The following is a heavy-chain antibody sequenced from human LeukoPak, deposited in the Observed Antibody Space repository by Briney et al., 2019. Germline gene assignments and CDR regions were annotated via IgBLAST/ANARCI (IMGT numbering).Heavy chain of an antibody. CDR2: ISYSGDTI. J-gene: IGHJ4*02. V-gene: IGHV3-11*01. CDR1: GFTVSSNY. CDR3: ARLGIITAAGSNDY. Sequence: GGSLRLSCVASGFTVSSNYMSWIRQAPGKGLEWVSYISYSGDTIYYADSVKGRFTVSRDNAKNSLYLQMNSLRAEDTAVYYCARLGIITAAGSNDYWGQGTLVTVSS. D-gene: IGHD6-13*01.